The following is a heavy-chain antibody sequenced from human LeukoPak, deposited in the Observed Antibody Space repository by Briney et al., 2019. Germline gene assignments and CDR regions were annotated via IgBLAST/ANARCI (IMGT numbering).Heavy chain of an antibody. CDR3: ARDRYYYDSSGYYYFDY. J-gene: IGHJ4*02. CDR1: GSSISSSSYY. V-gene: IGHV4-61*02. Sequence: PSETLSLTCTVSGSSISSSSYYWSWIRQPAGKGLEWIGRIYTSGSTNYNPSLKSRVTMSVDTSKNQFSLKLSSVTAADTAVYYCARDRYYYDSSGYYYFDYWGQGTLVTVPS. D-gene: IGHD3-22*01. CDR2: IYTSGST.